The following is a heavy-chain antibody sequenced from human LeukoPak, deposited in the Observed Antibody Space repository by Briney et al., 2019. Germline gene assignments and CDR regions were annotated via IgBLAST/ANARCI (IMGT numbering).Heavy chain of an antibody. J-gene: IGHJ4*02. CDR3: AREHYYASGPKDY. Sequence: ASVTLSRKASGYIFTNYVLHWVRQAPGQRLEWMGWINTANGNSKYSQRFQGRVTFTRDSSASTVYLRLSSLRSGDTAVYYCAREHYYASGPKDYWGQGTLVTVSS. V-gene: IGHV1-3*04. CDR1: GYIFTNYV. CDR2: INTANGNS. D-gene: IGHD3-10*01.